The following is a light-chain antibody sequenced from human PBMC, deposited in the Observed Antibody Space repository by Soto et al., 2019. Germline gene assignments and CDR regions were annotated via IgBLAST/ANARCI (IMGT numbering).Light chain of an antibody. CDR1: QGISSY. Sequence: AILMPQYPDSLSASTGDRVPITCRASQGISSYLAWYQQKPGKAPKLLIYAASTLQSGVPSRFSGSGSGTEFTLTISSLQPDAFATYYCQQYNSYRTFGHGTKV. V-gene: IGKV1-8*01. CDR2: AAS. J-gene: IGKJ1*01. CDR3: QQYNSYRT.